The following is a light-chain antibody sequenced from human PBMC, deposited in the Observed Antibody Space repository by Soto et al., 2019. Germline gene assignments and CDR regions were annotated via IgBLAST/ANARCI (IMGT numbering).Light chain of an antibody. J-gene: IGKJ3*01. CDR2: DAS. V-gene: IGKV3-11*01. CDR1: QSVSSY. Sequence: EIVLTQSPATLSLSPGERATLSCRASQSVSSYLAWYQQKPGQAPRLLIYDASNRATGIPARFSGSGSGTDVTLTISSLEPEDFAVYYCQQRSNWVTFGPGTKVDIK. CDR3: QQRSNWVT.